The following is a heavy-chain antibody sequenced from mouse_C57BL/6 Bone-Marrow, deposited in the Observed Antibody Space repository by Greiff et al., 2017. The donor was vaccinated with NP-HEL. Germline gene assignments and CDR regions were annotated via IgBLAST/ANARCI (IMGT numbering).Heavy chain of an antibody. Sequence: QVQLQQSGPGLVQPSQSLSITCTVSGFSLTSYGVHWVRPSPGKGLEWLGVIWSGGSTDYNAAFISRLSISKDNSKSQVFFKMNSLQADDTAIYYCARNELLRPGIAYWGQGTLVTVSA. V-gene: IGHV2-2*01. CDR2: IWSGGST. CDR3: ARNELLRPGIAY. J-gene: IGHJ3*01. D-gene: IGHD1-1*01. CDR1: GFSLTSYG.